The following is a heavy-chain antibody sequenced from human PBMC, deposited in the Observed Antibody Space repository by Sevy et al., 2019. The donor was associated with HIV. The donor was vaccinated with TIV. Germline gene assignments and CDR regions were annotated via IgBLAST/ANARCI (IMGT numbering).Heavy chain of an antibody. CDR2: INTNTGNP. Sequence: ASVKVSCKASGYTFTSYAMNWVRQAPGQGLEWMGWINTNTGNPTYAQGFTGRFVFSLDTSVSTAYLQISSLKAEDTAVYYCARRNAARVYYCYGMDVWGQGTTVTVSS. V-gene: IGHV7-4-1*02. CDR1: GYTFTSYA. D-gene: IGHD6-6*01. CDR3: ARRNAARVYYCYGMDV. J-gene: IGHJ6*02.